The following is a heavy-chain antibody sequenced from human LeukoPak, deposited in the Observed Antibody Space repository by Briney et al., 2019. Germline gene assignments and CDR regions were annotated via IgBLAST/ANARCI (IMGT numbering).Heavy chain of an antibody. D-gene: IGHD5-18*01. CDR1: GGSISSGGYY. CDR3: ARVSFDTAMDHYYFDY. CDR2: IYYSGST. J-gene: IGHJ4*02. Sequence: SQTLSLTCTVSGGSISSGGYYWSWIRQHPGKGLEWIGYIYYSGSTYYNPSLKSRVTISVDTSKNQFSLKLSSVTAADTAVYYCARVSFDTAMDHYYFDYWGQGALVTVSS. V-gene: IGHV4-31*03.